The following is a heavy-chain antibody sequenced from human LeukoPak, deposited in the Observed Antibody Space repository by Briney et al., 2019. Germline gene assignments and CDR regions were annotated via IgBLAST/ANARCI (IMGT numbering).Heavy chain of an antibody. Sequence: SETLSLTCTVSGGSISSSSYYWGWIRQPPGKGLEWIGSIYYSGSTYYNPSLKSRVTISVDTSKNQFSLKLSSVTAADTAVYYCARPPYTNGMDVWGQGTTVTVSS. V-gene: IGHV4-39*01. CDR1: GGSISSSSYY. CDR2: IYYSGST. J-gene: IGHJ6*02. D-gene: IGHD2-2*02. CDR3: ARPPYTNGMDV.